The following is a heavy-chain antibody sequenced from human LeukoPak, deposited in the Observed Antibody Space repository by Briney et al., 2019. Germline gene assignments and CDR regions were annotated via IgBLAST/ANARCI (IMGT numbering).Heavy chain of an antibody. V-gene: IGHV4-4*09. CDR2: LYSSGST. Sequence: DTSSLTRSVSGVSIRSYSWSWIRRPPGKGLEWIGYLYSSGSTDSNPSLKSRVTISEDTSKNQVSLKLRSVTAADTAVYYCARRGADMATIPDYGYWYMDVWGKGTTVTVSS. CDR1: GVSIRSYS. D-gene: IGHD5-24*01. CDR3: ARRGADMATIPDYGYWYMDV. J-gene: IGHJ6*03.